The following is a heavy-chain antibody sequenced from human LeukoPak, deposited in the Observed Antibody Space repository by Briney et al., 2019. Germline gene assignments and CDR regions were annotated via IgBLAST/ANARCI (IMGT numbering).Heavy chain of an antibody. J-gene: IGHJ5*02. D-gene: IGHD6-13*01. CDR1: GGTFSSYA. V-gene: IGHV1-69*06. CDR2: IIPIFGTA. CDR3: ATELSSSWYWFDP. Sequence: GSSVKVSCKASGGTFSSYAISWVRQAPGQGLEWMGGIIPIFGTANYAQKFQGRVTMTEDTSTDTAYMELSSLRSEDTAVYYCATELSSSWYWFDPWGQGTLVTVSS.